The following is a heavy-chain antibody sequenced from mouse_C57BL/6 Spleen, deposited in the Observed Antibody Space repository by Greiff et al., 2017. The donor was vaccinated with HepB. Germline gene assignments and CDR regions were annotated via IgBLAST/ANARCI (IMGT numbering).Heavy chain of an antibody. V-gene: IGHV5-6*01. Sequence: EVKLVESGGDLVKPGGSLKLSCAASGFTFSSYGMSWVRQTPDKRLEWVATISSGGSYTYYPDSVKGRFTISRDNAKNTLYLQMSSLKSEDTAMYYCARQHDCYYVGYFDVWGTGTTVTVSS. D-gene: IGHD2-3*01. CDR2: ISSGGSYT. CDR3: ARQHDCYYVGYFDV. J-gene: IGHJ1*03. CDR1: GFTFSSYG.